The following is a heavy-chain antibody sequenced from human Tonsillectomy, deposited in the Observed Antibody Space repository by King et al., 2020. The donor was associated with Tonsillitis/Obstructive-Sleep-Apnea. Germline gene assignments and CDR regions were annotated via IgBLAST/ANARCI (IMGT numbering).Heavy chain of an antibody. D-gene: IGHD4-17*01. CDR2: ISGPGGNK. J-gene: IGHJ4*02. V-gene: IGHV3-23*04. CDR1: GFTFTDYV. CDR3: SKAPYGRSF. Sequence: QLVQSGGGLVQPGGSLRLSCAASGFTFTDYVMSWVRQAPGKGLEWVSCISGPGGNKFYAGSVKGRFTISRDNPKNTLYLQMDSLRVDDTAIYYCSKAPYGRSFWGQGTLVTVSS.